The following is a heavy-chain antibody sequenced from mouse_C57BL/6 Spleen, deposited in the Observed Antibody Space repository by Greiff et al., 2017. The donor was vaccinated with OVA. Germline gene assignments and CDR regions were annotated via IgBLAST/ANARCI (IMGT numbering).Heavy chain of an antibody. Sequence: EVKVEESGGGLVKPGGSLKLSCAASGFTFSDYGMHWVRQAPEKGLEWVAYISSGSSTIYYADTVKGRFTISRDNAKNTLFLQMTSLRSEDTAMYYCARGTSGYFDYWGQGTTLTVSS. V-gene: IGHV5-17*01. CDR3: ARGTSGYFDY. D-gene: IGHD3-1*01. CDR1: GFTFSDYG. CDR2: ISSGSSTI. J-gene: IGHJ2*01.